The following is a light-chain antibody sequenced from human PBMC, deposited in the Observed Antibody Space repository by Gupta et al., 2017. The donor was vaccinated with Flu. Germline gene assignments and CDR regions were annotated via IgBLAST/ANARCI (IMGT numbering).Light chain of an antibody. CDR1: SLRRYY. V-gene: IGLV3-19*01. J-gene: IGLJ1*01. CDR2: AKN. CDR3: NSRDSSGNHHYV. Sequence: SSELTQDPAVSVALGQTVRITCQGDSLRRYYASWYQQKPGQAPVLVIYAKNNRPSGIPDRFSGSSSGNTASLTITGAQAEDEADYYCNSRDSSGNHHYVFGTGTKVTVL.